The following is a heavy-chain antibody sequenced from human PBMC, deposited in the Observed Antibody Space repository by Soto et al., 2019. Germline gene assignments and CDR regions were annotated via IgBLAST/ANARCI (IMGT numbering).Heavy chain of an antibody. CDR2: IGGSDGIT. CDR1: GFTLSSHA. D-gene: IGHD4-17*01. J-gene: IGHJ4*02. V-gene: IGHV3-23*01. CDR3: AEDPTTVTTGYFDC. Sequence: GGSLKLSCAASGFTLSSHAMSWVRQAPGKGLEWVSAIGGSDGITYYADSVRGRFTISRDNSKNTLCLQLSGLRVEDTAVYFCAEDPTTVTTGYFDCWGQGTLVTVSS.